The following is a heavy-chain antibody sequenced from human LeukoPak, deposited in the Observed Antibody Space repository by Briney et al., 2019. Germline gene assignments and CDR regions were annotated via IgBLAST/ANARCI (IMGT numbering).Heavy chain of an antibody. CDR2: IIPILGIA. CDR3: ATDHSYGYFVSVC. V-gene: IGHV1-69*04. J-gene: IGHJ4*02. D-gene: IGHD5-18*01. Sequence: ASVKVSCKASGGTFSSYAISWVRQAPGQGLEWMGRIIPILGIANYAQKFQGRVTITADKSTSTAYMELSSLRSEDTAVYYCATDHSYGYFVSVCWGQGTLVTVSS. CDR1: GGTFSSYA.